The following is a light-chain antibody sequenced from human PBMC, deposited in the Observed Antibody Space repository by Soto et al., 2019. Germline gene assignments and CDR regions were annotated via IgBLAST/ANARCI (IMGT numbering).Light chain of an antibody. CDR1: SDDVGGDNY. Sequence: QSALTQPASVSGSPGQSITISCTGTSDDVGGDNYLSWYQQHPGKAPKLILYDVTHRPSGVSGRFSGSKSGNTASLTISGLQADDEADYYSFSHSHRTTLLDLGTGSKVPVL. CDR2: DVT. CDR3: FSHSHRTTLLD. J-gene: IGLJ1*01. V-gene: IGLV2-14*03.